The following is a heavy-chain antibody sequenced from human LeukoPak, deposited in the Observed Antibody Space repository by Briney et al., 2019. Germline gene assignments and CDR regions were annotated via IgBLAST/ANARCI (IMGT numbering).Heavy chain of an antibody. Sequence: PSETLSLTCTVSGGSISSYSWSWMRQPAGKGLEWIGRIYPRESPNYTPSLTSRVTILVDASKNQFSLKLTSVTAADTAVYYCARVDSSDSGSLEYWGRGTLVTVSS. CDR1: GGSISSYS. CDR2: IYPRESP. J-gene: IGHJ4*02. D-gene: IGHD3-10*01. CDR3: ARVDSSDSGSLEY. V-gene: IGHV4-4*07.